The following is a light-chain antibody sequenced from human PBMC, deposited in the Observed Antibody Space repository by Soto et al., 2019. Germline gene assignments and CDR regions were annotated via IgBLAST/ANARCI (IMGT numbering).Light chain of an antibody. CDR1: SSNIGANYD. J-gene: IGLJ1*01. CDR3: QSYDSSLNRV. CDR2: GDN. V-gene: IGLV1-40*01. Sequence: QSVLSQPPSVSGAPGQRITISFTGGSSNIGANYDVPWYRQVPGTAPKLLMSGDNNRPSGVADRFSGSKSGTSASLAITRLQAEDEADYYCQSYDSSLNRVFGTGTKVTVL.